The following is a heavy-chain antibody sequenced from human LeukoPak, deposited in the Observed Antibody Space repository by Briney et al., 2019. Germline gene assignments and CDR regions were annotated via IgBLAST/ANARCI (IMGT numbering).Heavy chain of an antibody. CDR3: ASASITRYYFDY. Sequence: PSETLPLTCAVYGGSFSGYYWSWIRQPPGKGLEWIGEINHSGSTNYNPSLKSRVTISVDTPKNQFSLKLSSVTAADTAVYYCASASITRYYFDYWGQGTLVTVSS. J-gene: IGHJ4*02. V-gene: IGHV4-34*01. CDR2: INHSGST. CDR1: GGSFSGYY. D-gene: IGHD4-11*01.